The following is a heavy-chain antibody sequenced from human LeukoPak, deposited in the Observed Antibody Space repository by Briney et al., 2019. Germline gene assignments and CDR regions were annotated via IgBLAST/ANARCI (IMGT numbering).Heavy chain of an antibody. V-gene: IGHV4-34*01. J-gene: IGHJ2*01. D-gene: IGHD3-10*01. CDR3: ARGYYPPRWYFDL. CDR2: IIEKGNA. CDR1: GGSFSSYS. Sequence: SETLSLTCALYGGSFSSYSWSWTWIRQTPEKGKEWIGEIIEKGNANYNPSLKSRVTIDLDTSKNQFSLKLTSMTAADTAMYYCARGYYPPRWYFDLWGRGTLVTVSS.